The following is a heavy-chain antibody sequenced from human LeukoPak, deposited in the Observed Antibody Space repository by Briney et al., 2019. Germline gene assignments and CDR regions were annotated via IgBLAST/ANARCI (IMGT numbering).Heavy chain of an antibody. CDR2: INPNSGGT. V-gene: IGHV1-2*02. CDR1: GYTFTGYY. Sequence: ASVKVSCKASGYTFTGYYMHWVRQAPGQGLEWMGWINPNSGGTNYAQKFQGRVTMTRDTSISTAYMELSRLRSDDTAVYYCARAAAGRNLYFDYWGQGTPVTVSS. J-gene: IGHJ4*02. D-gene: IGHD6-13*01. CDR3: ARAAAGRNLYFDY.